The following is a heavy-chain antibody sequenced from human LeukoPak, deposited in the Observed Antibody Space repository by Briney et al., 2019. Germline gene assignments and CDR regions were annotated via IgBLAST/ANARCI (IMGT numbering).Heavy chain of an antibody. D-gene: IGHD3-10*01. CDR1: GFTFSDYY. J-gene: IGHJ4*02. CDR3: ARVILGTYGLDY. CDR2: IASGAGAI. Sequence: GGSLRLSCAAPGFTFSDYYMSWIRQSPGKGLEWVSYIASGAGAISYADSVKGRFTISRDNAKDSLYLQMDSLRADDTAIYYCARVILGTYGLDYWGQGTLVTVSS. V-gene: IGHV3-11*01.